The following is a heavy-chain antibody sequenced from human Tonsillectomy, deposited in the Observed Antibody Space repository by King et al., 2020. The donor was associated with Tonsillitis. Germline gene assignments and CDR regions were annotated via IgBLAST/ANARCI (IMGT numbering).Heavy chain of an antibody. V-gene: IGHV4-59*01. CDR1: GGSISSYY. J-gene: IGHJ2*01. Sequence: PLQESGPGLVRPSETLSLTCTVSGGSISSYYWSWVRQPPGKGLEWIGFISNIGSTNYNASLKSRATVSVDTAKNQFSLKLSSVTAADTAVYYCARDRPDWGDWYFDLWGRGTLVTVSS. D-gene: IGHD7-27*01. CDR3: ARDRPDWGDWYFDL. CDR2: ISNIGST.